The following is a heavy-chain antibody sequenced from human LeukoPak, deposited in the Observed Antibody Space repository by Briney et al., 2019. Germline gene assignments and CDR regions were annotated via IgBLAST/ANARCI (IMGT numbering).Heavy chain of an antibody. Sequence: GGSLGLSCAASGFTLSSLAMHWVRQAPGKGLEWVSSSGTRSGTKYYADSVMGRFTISRDSAMNSVSPQINSLRAEDTAVYYCLLQMTYGELSDPDFRGQGTLVTVSS. D-gene: IGHD3-16*02. CDR3: LLQMTYGELSDPDF. J-gene: IGHJ4*02. CDR2: SGTRSGTK. V-gene: IGHV3-21*01. CDR1: GFTLSSLA.